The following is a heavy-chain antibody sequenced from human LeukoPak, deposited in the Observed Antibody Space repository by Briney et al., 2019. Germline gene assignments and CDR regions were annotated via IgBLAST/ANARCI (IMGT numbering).Heavy chain of an antibody. J-gene: IGHJ4*02. CDR1: GYTFTSYS. CDR3: ARGLGGSGSYFLTFDY. D-gene: IGHD1-26*01. CDR2: ISAYNGNT. V-gene: IGHV1-18*01. Sequence: GASVKVSFKASGYTFTSYSINWVRQAPGQGLEWMGWISAYNGNTKYAQKLQGRVTMTTDTSTSTAYMELRSLRSDDTAVYYCARGLGGSGSYFLTFDYWGQGTLVTVSS.